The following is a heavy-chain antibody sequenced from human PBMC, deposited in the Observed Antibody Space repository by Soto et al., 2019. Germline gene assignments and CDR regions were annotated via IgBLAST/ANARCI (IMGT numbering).Heavy chain of an antibody. CDR3: ARSGELLQTFDS. D-gene: IGHD1-26*01. V-gene: IGHV3-21*06. Sequence: NPGGSLRLSCVVSGVSFSDYSMNRVRQAPGKGLEWVSLITGNSEYKYYAGSVKGRFTVSRDNAKNSLYLQMNSLTVEDTAVYYCARSGELLQTFDSWGQGTLVTVSS. J-gene: IGHJ4*02. CDR1: GVSFSDYS. CDR2: ITGNSEYK.